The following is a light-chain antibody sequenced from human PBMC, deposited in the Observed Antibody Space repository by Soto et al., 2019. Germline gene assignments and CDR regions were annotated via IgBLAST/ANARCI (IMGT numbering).Light chain of an antibody. V-gene: IGKV3-20*01. Sequence: EIVLTQSPGTLSFSPGERATLSCRASESVSANYLGWYQQKPGQAPRLLIYDTSTRATGIPDRFSGSGSGTDFTLTISRLEPEDFAVYFCHQYGSYPLTFGPGTKVEI. CDR1: ESVSANY. J-gene: IGKJ3*01. CDR2: DTS. CDR3: HQYGSYPLT.